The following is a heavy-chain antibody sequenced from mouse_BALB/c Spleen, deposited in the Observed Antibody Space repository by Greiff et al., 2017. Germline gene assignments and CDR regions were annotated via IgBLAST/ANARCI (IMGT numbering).Heavy chain of an antibody. CDR1: GFTFSSYT. CDR3: ARLDYYGSSPFAY. V-gene: IGHV5-9*03. D-gene: IGHD1-1*01. J-gene: IGHJ3*01. Sequence: DVHLVESGGGLVKPGGSLKLSCAASGFTFSSYTMSWVRQTPEKRLEWVATISSGGGNTYYPDSVKGRFTISRDNAKNNLYLQMSSLRSEDTALYYCARLDYYGSSPFAYWGQGTLVTVSA. CDR2: ISSGGGNT.